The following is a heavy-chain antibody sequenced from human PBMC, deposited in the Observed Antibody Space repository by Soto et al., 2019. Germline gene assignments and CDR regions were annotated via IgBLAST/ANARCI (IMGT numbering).Heavy chain of an antibody. J-gene: IGHJ4*02. V-gene: IGHV3-48*01. CDR1: GFTFSSYS. D-gene: IGHD2-15*01. CDR3: ARGGGCSGGSCTFDY. CDR2: ISSSSSTI. Sequence: EVQLVESGGGLVQPGGSLRLSCAASGFTFSSYSMNWVRQAPGKGLEWVSYISSSSSTIFYADSVKGRFTISRDNDKNSLYLQMNSLRAEDTAVYYCARGGGCSGGSCTFDYWGQGTLVTVSS.